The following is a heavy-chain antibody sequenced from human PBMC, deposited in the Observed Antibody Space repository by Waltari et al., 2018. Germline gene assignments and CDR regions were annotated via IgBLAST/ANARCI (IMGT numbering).Heavy chain of an antibody. D-gene: IGHD6-13*01. CDR3: ARGSSSWYEGWFDP. CDR2: SIPICGTA. V-gene: IGHV1-69*12. CDR1: GGTFSSYA. J-gene: IGHJ5*02. Sequence: QVQLVQSGAEVKKPGSSVKVSCKASGGTFSSYAISWVRQAPVQGLEWRGGSIPICGTANYAQKFQGRVTITADESTSTAYMELSSLRSEDTAVYYCARGSSSWYEGWFDPWGQGTLVTVSS.